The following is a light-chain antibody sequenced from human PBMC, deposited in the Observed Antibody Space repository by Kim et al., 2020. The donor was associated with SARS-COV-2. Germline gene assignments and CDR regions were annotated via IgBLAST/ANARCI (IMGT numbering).Light chain of an antibody. CDR1: QSIGTY. V-gene: IGKV1-39*01. Sequence: DIQMTQSPSSLAASVGDRVTIACRASQSIGTYLNWYQQKPGKAPKLLIYAASTLQSGVPSRFSGSGSGTDFTLTITSLQPVDFATYYCQQSHTTPLLTFGGGTKVDIK. CDR3: QQSHTTPLLT. CDR2: AAS. J-gene: IGKJ4*01.